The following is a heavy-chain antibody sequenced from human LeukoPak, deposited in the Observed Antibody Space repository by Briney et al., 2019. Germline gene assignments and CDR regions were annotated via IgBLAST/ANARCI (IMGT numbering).Heavy chain of an antibody. CDR3: AREGSLDEQCLVQGFGDY. J-gene: IGHJ4*02. CDR2: ISSSSSYI. Sequence: GGSLRLSCAASGFTFSSYSMNWVRQAPGKGLDWVSSISSSSSYIYYADSVKGRFTISRDNAKNSLYLQMNSLRAEDTAVYYCAREGSLDEQCLVQGFGDYWGQGTLVTVSS. CDR1: GFTFSSYS. V-gene: IGHV3-21*01. D-gene: IGHD6-19*01.